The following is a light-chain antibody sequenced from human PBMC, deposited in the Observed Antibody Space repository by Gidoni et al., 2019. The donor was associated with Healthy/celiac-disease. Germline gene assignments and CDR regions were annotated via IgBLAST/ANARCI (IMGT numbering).Light chain of an antibody. CDR2: GAS. V-gene: IGKV3-15*01. Sequence: EIVMTQSPATLSVSPGERATLSCRASQSVSSNLAWYQQKPGQAPRLLIYGASTRATGIPARFSGSGSGTEFTLTISSLQSEDFAVYYCQHRETFGHGTKVEIK. CDR3: QHRET. J-gene: IGKJ1*01. CDR1: QSVSSN.